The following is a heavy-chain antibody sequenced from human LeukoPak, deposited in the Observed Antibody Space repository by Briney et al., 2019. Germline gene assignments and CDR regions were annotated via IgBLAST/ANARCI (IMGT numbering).Heavy chain of an antibody. J-gene: IGHJ4*02. D-gene: IGHD3-22*01. CDR2: INPSGGST. CDR3: ARGKGIYYYGSSGYLDY. CDR1: GYTFTSYY. Sequence: GASVKVSCKASGYTFTSYYMHWVRQAPGQGLEWMGIINPSGGSTSYAQKFQGRVTMTRDTSTSTVYMELSSLRSEDTAVYYCARGKGIYYYGSSGYLDYWGQGTLVTVSS. V-gene: IGHV1-46*01.